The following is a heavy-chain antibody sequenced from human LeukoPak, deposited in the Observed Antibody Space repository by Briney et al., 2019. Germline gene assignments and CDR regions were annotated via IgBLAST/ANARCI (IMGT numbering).Heavy chain of an antibody. CDR3: ARHLRAYSSSWYFDY. Sequence: SFQGQVTISADKSITTAYLQWSSLKASDTAMYYCARHLRAYSSSWYFDYWGQGTLVTVSS. D-gene: IGHD6-13*01. V-gene: IGHV5-51*01. J-gene: IGHJ4*02.